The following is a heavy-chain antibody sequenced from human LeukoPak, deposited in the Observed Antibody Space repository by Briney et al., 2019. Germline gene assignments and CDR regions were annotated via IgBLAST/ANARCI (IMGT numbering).Heavy chain of an antibody. Sequence: PGGSLRLSCAASGFTFSDYYMSWIRQAPGKGLEWVSYISSSSSSTNYADSVKGRFTISRDNAKNSLSLQMNSLRDEDTAVYYCARVVRGVIDYWGQGTLVTVSS. CDR3: ARVVRGVIDY. D-gene: IGHD3-10*01. CDR2: ISSSSSST. CDR1: GFTFSDYY. J-gene: IGHJ4*02. V-gene: IGHV3-11*06.